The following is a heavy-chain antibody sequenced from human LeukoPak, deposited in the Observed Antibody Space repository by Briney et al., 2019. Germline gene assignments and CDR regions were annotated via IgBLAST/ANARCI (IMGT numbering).Heavy chain of an antibody. CDR1: GGSVSSGTCY. Sequence: SETLSLTCTVSGGSVSSGTCYWSWIRQPPGKGLEWIGYIYYSGSTNYNPSLKSRVTISVDTSKNQFSLKLSSVTAADTAVYYCARGGYSSSWYVVDYWGQGTLVTVSS. V-gene: IGHV4-61*01. CDR2: IYYSGST. CDR3: ARGGYSSSWYVVDY. D-gene: IGHD6-13*01. J-gene: IGHJ4*02.